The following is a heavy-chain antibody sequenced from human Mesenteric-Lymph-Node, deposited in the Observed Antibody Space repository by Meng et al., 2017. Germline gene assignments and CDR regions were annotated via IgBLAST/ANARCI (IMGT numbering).Heavy chain of an antibody. J-gene: IGHJ4*02. V-gene: IGHV1-3*01. CDR3: ARVYSGSYPTYFDY. Sequence: QVQFVQAGVEVKKPGASVKVPCKASGYTFTSYAMHWVRQAPGQRLEWMGWINAGNGNTKYSQKFQGRVTITRDTSASTAYMELSSLRSEDTAVYYCARVYSGSYPTYFDYWGQGTLVTVSS. CDR1: GYTFTSYA. CDR2: INAGNGNT. D-gene: IGHD1-26*01.